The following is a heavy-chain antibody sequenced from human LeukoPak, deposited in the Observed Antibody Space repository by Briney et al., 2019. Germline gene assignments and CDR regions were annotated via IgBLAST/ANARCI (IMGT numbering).Heavy chain of an antibody. D-gene: IGHD3-10*01. Sequence: GGSLRLSCAASGFTFSSYEMNWVRQAPGKGLEWVSYISSSGSTIYYADSVKGRFTISRDNAKNSLFLQMNNLRVDDTAVYYCTRAGGLVRGVHYYYYMDVWGKGTTVTISS. CDR3: TRAGGLVRGVHYYYYMDV. CDR2: ISSSGSTI. J-gene: IGHJ6*03. CDR1: GFTFSSYE. V-gene: IGHV3-48*03.